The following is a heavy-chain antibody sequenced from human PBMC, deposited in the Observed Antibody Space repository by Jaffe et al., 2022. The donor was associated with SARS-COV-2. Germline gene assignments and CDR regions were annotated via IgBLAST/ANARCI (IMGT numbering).Heavy chain of an antibody. D-gene: IGHD2-2*01. J-gene: IGHJ6*03. CDR2: ISGSGGST. CDR1: GFTFSSYA. CDR3: AKDHSVPAAMTHYYYYMDV. Sequence: EVQLVESGGGLVQPGGSLRLSCAASGFTFSSYAMSWVRQAPGKGLEWVSAISGSGGSTYYADSVKGRFTISRDNSKNTLYLQMNSLRAEDTAVYYCAKDHSVPAAMTHYYYYMDVWGKGTTVTVSS. V-gene: IGHV3-23*04.